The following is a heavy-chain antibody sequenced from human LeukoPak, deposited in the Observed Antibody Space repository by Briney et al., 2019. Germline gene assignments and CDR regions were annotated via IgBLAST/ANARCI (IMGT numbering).Heavy chain of an antibody. CDR3: ARVWAIAAAGTRVDY. V-gene: IGHV4-30-4*08. Sequence: SQTLSLTCTVSGGSISSGDYYWSWIRQPPGKGLEWIGYIYYSGSTYYNPSLKSRVTISVNTSKNQFSLKLSSVTAADTAVYYCARVWAIAAAGTRVDYWGQGTLVTVSS. CDR1: GGSISSGDYY. CDR2: IYYSGST. D-gene: IGHD6-13*01. J-gene: IGHJ4*02.